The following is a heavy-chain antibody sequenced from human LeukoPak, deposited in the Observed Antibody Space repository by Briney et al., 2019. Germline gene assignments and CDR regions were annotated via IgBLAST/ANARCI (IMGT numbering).Heavy chain of an antibody. V-gene: IGHV4-59*01. Sequence: PSETLSLTCTVSGGSISSYYWSWIRQPPGKGLKWIGNTYYSGSTNYNPSLKSRVTISVDTSKNQFSLKLSSVTAADTAVYYCARVEQPTPGGYYYYYMDVWGKGTTVTVSS. CDR3: ARVEQPTPGGYYYYYMDV. J-gene: IGHJ6*03. D-gene: IGHD6-13*01. CDR2: TYYSGST. CDR1: GGSISSYY.